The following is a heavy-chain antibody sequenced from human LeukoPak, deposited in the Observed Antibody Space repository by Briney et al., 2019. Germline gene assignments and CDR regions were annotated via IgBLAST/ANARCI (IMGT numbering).Heavy chain of an antibody. CDR1: GFTFSGSA. CDR3: ARHQYDSSGSHAY. J-gene: IGHJ4*02. CDR2: IRSKANSYAT. Sequence: GGSLRLSCAASGFTFSGSAMHWVRQASGKGLEWVGRIRSKANSYATAYAASVKGRFTISRDDSKRTAYLQMNRLKTEDTAVYYCARHQYDSSGSHAYWGQGTLVTVSS. V-gene: IGHV3-73*01. D-gene: IGHD3-22*01.